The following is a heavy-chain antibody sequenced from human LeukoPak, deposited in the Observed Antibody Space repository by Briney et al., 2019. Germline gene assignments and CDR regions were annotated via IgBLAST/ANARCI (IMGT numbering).Heavy chain of an antibody. CDR2: ISSSSSYI. CDR1: GFTFSSYS. D-gene: IGHD6-19*01. V-gene: IGHV3-21*01. J-gene: IGHJ3*02. Sequence: GGSLRLSCAASGFTFSSYSMNWVRQAPGKGLEWVSSISSSSSYIYYADSVKGRFTISRGNAKNSLYLQMNSLRAEDTAVYYCASRRRGQWLVLNAFDIWGQGTMVTVSS. CDR3: ASRRRGQWLVLNAFDI.